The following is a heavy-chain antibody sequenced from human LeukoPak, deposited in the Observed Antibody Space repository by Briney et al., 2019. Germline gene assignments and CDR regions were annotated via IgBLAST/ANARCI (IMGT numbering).Heavy chain of an antibody. D-gene: IGHD6-19*01. CDR1: GGTFSSYA. J-gene: IGHJ4*02. CDR3: ARVRGSSGWYGSSYYFDY. V-gene: IGHV1-69*13. CDR2: IIPIFGTA. Sequence: ASVKVSCTASGGTFSSYAISWVRQAPGQGLEWMGGIIPIFGTANYAQKFQGRVTITADESTSTAYMELSSLRSEDTAVYYCARVRGSSGWYGSSYYFDYWGQGTLVTVSS.